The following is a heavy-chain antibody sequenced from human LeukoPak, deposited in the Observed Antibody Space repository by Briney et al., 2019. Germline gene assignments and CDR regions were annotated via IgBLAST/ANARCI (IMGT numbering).Heavy chain of an antibody. D-gene: IGHD6-19*01. CDR1: GFTVSSNY. CDR3: ARGHYSSGWSSFDY. V-gene: IGHV3-66*01. Sequence: PGGSLRLSCAASGFTVSSNYMTWVRQAPGKELEWVSIIYTYGSTYYADSVKGRFTISRDNSENTLFLQMNSLRAEDTAVYYCARGHYSSGWSSFDYWGQGTLVTVSS. CDR2: IYTYGST. J-gene: IGHJ4*02.